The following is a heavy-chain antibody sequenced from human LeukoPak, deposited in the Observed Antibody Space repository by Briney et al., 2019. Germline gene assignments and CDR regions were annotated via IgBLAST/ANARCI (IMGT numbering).Heavy chain of an antibody. CDR2: IWYDGSNK. Sequence: GGSLRLSCAASGFTFSSYGMHWVRQAPGKGLEWVAVIWYDGSNKYYANSVKGRFTISRDNSKNTLYLQMGSLRAEDMAVYYCARAVDTAMVTFDYWGQGTLVTVSS. D-gene: IGHD5-18*01. CDR1: GFTFSSYG. J-gene: IGHJ4*02. V-gene: IGHV3-33*01. CDR3: ARAVDTAMVTFDY.